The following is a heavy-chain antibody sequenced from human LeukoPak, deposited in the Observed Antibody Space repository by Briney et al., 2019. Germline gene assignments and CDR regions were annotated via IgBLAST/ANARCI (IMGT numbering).Heavy chain of an antibody. Sequence: GGSLRLSCAASGFTFSSYAMCWVRQAPGKGLEWVSAISGSGGSTYYADSVKGRFTISRDNSKNTLYLQMNSLRAGDTAVYYCAKYGSGSQYFDYWGQGTLVTVSS. D-gene: IGHD3-10*01. CDR1: GFTFSSYA. CDR3: AKYGSGSQYFDY. V-gene: IGHV3-23*01. CDR2: ISGSGGST. J-gene: IGHJ4*02.